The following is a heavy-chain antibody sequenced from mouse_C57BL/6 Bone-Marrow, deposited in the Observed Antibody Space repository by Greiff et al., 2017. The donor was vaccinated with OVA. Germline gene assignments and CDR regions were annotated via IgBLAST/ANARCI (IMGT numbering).Heavy chain of an antibody. D-gene: IGHD2-5*01. J-gene: IGHJ3*01. CDR3: AREGHYSNFPFAY. V-gene: IGHV1-18*01. CDR1: GYTFTDYN. CDR2: INPNNGGT. Sequence: EVQLVESGPELVKPGASVKIPCKASGYTFTDYNMDWVKQSHGKSLEWIGDINPNNGGTIYNQKFKGKATLTVDKSSSTAYMELRSLTSEDTAVYYCAREGHYSNFPFAYWGQGTLVTVSA.